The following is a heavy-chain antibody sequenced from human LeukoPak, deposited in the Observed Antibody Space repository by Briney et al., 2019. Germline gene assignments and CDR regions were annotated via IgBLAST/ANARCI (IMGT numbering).Heavy chain of an antibody. Sequence: GGSLRLSCAASGFTFNNYAMSWVRQAPGKGLQWVATVNTGGGAYYAGSVKGRFTISRDNSRNTLYLQMNSLGAEDTALYYCAKDLHEYFFDYWGQGTLVTVSS. CDR1: GFTFNNYA. CDR3: AKDLHEYFFDY. CDR2: VNTGGGA. J-gene: IGHJ4*02. V-gene: IGHV3-23*01.